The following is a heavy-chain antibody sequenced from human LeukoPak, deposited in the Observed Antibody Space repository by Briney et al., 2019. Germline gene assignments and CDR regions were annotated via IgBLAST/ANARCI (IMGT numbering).Heavy chain of an antibody. Sequence: SETLSLTCTVSGGSIITYYWSWIRQPAGKGLEWIGRIYTSGSTNYNPSLKSRVTMSVDTSKNQFSLKLSSVTAADTAVYYCARDGALGSYHDAFDIWGQGTMVTVSS. CDR3: ARDGALGSYHDAFDI. J-gene: IGHJ3*02. D-gene: IGHD1-26*01. CDR1: GGSIITYY. V-gene: IGHV4-4*07. CDR2: IYTSGST.